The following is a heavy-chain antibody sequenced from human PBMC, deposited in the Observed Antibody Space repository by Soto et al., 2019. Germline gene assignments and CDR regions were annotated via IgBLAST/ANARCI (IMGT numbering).Heavy chain of an antibody. D-gene: IGHD6-19*01. CDR1: GFTFSSYA. J-gene: IGHJ3*02. Sequence: EVQLLESGGGLVQPGGSLRLSCAASGFTFSSYAMSWVRQAPGKGLEWVSAISGSGGSTYYADSVKGRFTISRDNSKNTLYLQMNSLRAEDTGVYYCANLRGSGWYSDAFDIWGQGTMVTVSS. CDR3: ANLRGSGWYSDAFDI. CDR2: ISGSGGST. V-gene: IGHV3-23*01.